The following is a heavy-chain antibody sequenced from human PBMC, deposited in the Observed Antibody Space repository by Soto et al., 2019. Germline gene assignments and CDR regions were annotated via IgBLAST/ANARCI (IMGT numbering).Heavy chain of an antibody. D-gene: IGHD2-21*02. V-gene: IGHV1-69*06. J-gene: IGHJ1*01. CDR1: GGTFSSYA. CDR3: AREYVTAASKYFQH. Sequence: QVQLVQSGAEVKKPGSSVQVSCKASGGTFSSYAISWVRQAPGQGLEWTGGIIPIFGTANYAQKFQGRVTITADKSTSTPYMELSSLRSEDTAVYYCAREYVTAASKYFQHWGQGTLVTVSS. CDR2: IIPIFGTA.